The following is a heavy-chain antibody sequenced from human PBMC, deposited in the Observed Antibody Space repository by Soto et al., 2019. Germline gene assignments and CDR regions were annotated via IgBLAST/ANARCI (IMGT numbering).Heavy chain of an antibody. CDR3: ARDLTLFITIFGVVQPRVVYYGMDV. V-gene: IGHV1-46*01. Sequence: ASVKVSCKASGYTFTSYYMHWVRQAPGQGLEWMGIINPSGGSTSYAQKFQGRVTMTRDTSTSTVYMELSSLRSEDTAVYYCARDLTLFITIFGVVQPRVVYYGMDVWGQGTTVTVSS. CDR1: GYTFTSYY. D-gene: IGHD3-3*01. J-gene: IGHJ6*02. CDR2: INPSGGST.